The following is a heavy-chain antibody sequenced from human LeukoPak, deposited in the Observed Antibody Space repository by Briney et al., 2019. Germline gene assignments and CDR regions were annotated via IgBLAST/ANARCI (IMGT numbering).Heavy chain of an antibody. CDR2: IKQDGSEK. J-gene: IGHJ5*02. V-gene: IGHV3-7*01. Sequence: GGSLRLSCAASGFTFSSYWMSWVRQAPGKGLEWVANIKQDGSEKYYVDSVKGRFTISRDNAKNSLYLQMNSLRDEDTAVYYCARGAAAAGRHINWFDPWGQGTLVTVSS. D-gene: IGHD6-13*01. CDR3: ARGAAAAGRHINWFDP. CDR1: GFTFSSYW.